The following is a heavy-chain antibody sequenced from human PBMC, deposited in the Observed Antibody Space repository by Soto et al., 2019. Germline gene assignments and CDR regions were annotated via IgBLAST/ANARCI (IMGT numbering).Heavy chain of an antibody. J-gene: IGHJ4*02. CDR2: ISSSSAHI. CDR1: GFTFNSYA. D-gene: IGHD2-15*01. V-gene: IGHV3-21*01. Sequence: GGSLRLSCAASGFTFNSYAMTWVRQAPGKGLEWVASISSSSAHIYYADTVKGRFTVSRDNARNSVYLQMNSLGAEDTAVYYCSRDERRCSSGASCYPSDYWGQGTLVTVSS. CDR3: SRDERRCSSGASCYPSDY.